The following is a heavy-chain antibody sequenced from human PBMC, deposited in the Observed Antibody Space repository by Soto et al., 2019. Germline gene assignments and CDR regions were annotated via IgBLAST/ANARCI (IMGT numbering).Heavy chain of an antibody. Sequence: EVQLLESGGGLVQPGGSLRLSCAASGFTSSSYAMSWVRQAPGKGLEWVSGISGSGGSTYYADSVKGRFTISRDNSKNTLYLQMNSLSAEDTAVYYCAKGTIFGVELGRFDYWGQGTLVTVSS. D-gene: IGHD3-3*01. CDR2: ISGSGGST. V-gene: IGHV3-23*01. CDR3: AKGTIFGVELGRFDY. J-gene: IGHJ4*02. CDR1: GFTSSSYA.